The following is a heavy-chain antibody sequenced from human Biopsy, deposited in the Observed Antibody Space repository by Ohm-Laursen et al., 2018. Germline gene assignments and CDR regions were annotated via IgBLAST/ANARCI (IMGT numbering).Heavy chain of an antibody. CDR1: GFRFNGYH. CDR3: AREQLMVFAMDV. V-gene: IGHV3-48*01. D-gene: IGHD2-8*01. Sequence: SLRLSCAASGFRFNGYHMNWVRQAPGKGLQWLAYIKSDSTTIYYADSVKGRFTISRDNAKNSLFLQMNSLRAEDTAIYYCAREQLMVFAMDVWGQGTTVTVSS. J-gene: IGHJ6*02. CDR2: IKSDSTTI.